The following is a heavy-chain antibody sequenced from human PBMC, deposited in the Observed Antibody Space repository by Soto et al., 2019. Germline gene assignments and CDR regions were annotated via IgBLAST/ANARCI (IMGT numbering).Heavy chain of an antibody. J-gene: IGHJ4*02. Sequence: QVQLVESGGGVVQPGRSLRLSCAASGFTFSSYAMHWVRQAPGKGLEWVAVISYDGSNKYYADSVKGRFTISRDNSKNTLYLQMNSLRAEDTAVYYCARDHYQWLGTPTFDYWGQGTLVTVSS. CDR2: ISYDGSNK. V-gene: IGHV3-30-3*01. CDR3: ARDHYQWLGTPTFDY. D-gene: IGHD6-19*01. CDR1: GFTFSSYA.